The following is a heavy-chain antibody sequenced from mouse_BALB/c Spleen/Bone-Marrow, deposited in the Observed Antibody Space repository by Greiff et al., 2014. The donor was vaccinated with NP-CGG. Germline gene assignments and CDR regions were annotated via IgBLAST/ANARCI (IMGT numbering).Heavy chain of an antibody. D-gene: IGHD2-4*01. CDR2: IDPENGDT. CDR1: GFNIKDYY. CDR3: NARGDYDFDYFDY. V-gene: IGHV14-4*02. Sequence: EVKLQESGAELVRSGASVKLSCTAFGFNIKDYYMHWVKQRPEQGLEWIGWIDPENGDTEYAPKFQGKATMTADTSSNTACLQLSSLTSEDTAVYYCNARGDYDFDYFDYWGQGTTLTVSS. J-gene: IGHJ2*01.